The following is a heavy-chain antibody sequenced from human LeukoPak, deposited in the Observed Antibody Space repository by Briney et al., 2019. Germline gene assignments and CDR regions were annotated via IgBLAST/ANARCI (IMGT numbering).Heavy chain of an antibody. J-gene: IGHJ4*02. CDR2: IKPDGSEK. Sequence: GGSLRLSCAVSGFNFDSYWMTWVRQAPGKGLEWVANIKPDGSEKYYADSVKGRFTISRDNSKNTLYLQMNSLRAEDTAVYYCARETSGYVVDYWGQGTLVTVSS. D-gene: IGHD5-12*01. V-gene: IGHV3-7*03. CDR1: GFNFDSYW. CDR3: ARETSGYVVDY.